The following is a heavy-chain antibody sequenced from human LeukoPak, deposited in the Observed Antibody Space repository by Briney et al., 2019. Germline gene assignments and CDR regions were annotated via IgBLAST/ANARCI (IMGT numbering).Heavy chain of an antibody. CDR3: ARDSTSYHESSVYGFDI. Sequence: GGSLRLSCAASGFTFSSYRMIWVRQTPGKGLEWVSSISSSSSTINYADSMGGRFTISRDNAKNSLYLQMNSLRAEDTAVYYCARDSTSYHESSVYGFDIWGHGTMVTVSS. V-gene: IGHV3-48*04. CDR2: ISSSSSTI. J-gene: IGHJ3*02. CDR1: GFTFSSYR. D-gene: IGHD3-22*01.